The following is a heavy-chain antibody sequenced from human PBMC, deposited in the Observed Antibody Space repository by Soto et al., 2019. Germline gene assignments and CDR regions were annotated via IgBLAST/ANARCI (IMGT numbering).Heavy chain of an antibody. CDR1: GATVIMAAVF. V-gene: IGHV4-30-4*02. CDR2: ISYSGTT. CDR3: VICSTTFRSSYRSTHFAY. Sequence: PSDPVSLTGTAGGATVIMAAVFCYWIRQRPGEGLEWIGFISYSGTTYLSPSLKSRLLLSVDTSKNQLSLELSFVTDADTAVYYCVICSTTFRSSYRSTHFAYWGQG. J-gene: IGHJ4*02. D-gene: IGHD3-3*01.